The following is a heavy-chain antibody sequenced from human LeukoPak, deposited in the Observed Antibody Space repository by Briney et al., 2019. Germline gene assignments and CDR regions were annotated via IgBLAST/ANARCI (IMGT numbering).Heavy chain of an antibody. J-gene: IGHJ6*02. V-gene: IGHV3-7*01. CDR1: GFTFSSYW. CDR2: IKQDASEK. D-gene: IGHD1-1*01. Sequence: SGGSLRLSSAASGFTFSSYWMSWVRQAPGKGLEWVANIKQDASEKYYVDSVKGRFTISRDNAKNSLYLQMNSLRAENTAVYYCARPLDGYYYYGMDVWGQGTTVTVSS. CDR3: ARPLDGYYYYGMDV.